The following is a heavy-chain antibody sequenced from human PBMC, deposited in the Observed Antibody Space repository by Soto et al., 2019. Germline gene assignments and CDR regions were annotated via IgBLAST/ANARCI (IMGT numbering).Heavy chain of an antibody. CDR3: AKNQPIQERCDY. J-gene: IGHJ4*02. CDR2: IYYSGNT. Sequence: SETLSLPCTPSAASITSTSYFWPWIRQPPGKGLEWVGSIYYSGNTHYNPSLKSRFTISVDRSKNKFSLHMSSVTAADTAVYYCAKNQPIQERCDYWGEVSLVTV. CDR1: AASITSTSYF. D-gene: IGHD1-1*01. V-gene: IGHV4-39*01.